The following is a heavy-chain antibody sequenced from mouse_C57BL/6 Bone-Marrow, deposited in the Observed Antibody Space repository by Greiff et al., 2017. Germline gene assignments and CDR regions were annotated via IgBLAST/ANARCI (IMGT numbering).Heavy chain of an antibody. CDR2: ISNLAYSI. CDR3: ARLYYDYDWFAY. V-gene: IGHV5-15*01. CDR1: GFTFSDYG. J-gene: IGHJ3*01. Sequence: EVMLVESGGGLVQPGGSLKLSCATSGFTFSDYGMAWVRQAPRKGPEWVAFISNLAYSIYYADTVTGRFTISRENAKNTLYLEMSSLRSEDTAMYYCARLYYDYDWFAYWGQGTLVTVSA. D-gene: IGHD2-4*01.